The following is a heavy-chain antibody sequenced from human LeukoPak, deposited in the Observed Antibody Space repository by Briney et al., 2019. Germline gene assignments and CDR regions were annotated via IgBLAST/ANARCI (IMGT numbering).Heavy chain of an antibody. D-gene: IGHD1-26*01. CDR2: ISGSGGST. Sequence: GGSLRLSCAASGFTFSSYAMSWVRQAPGKGLEWVSAISGSGGSTYYADSVKGRFTISRDNSKNTLYLQMNSLRAGDTAVYYCVIAPVWLLPAPSFDYWGPGTLVTVSS. J-gene: IGHJ4*02. CDR1: GFTFSSYA. V-gene: IGHV3-23*01. CDR3: VIAPVWLLPAPSFDY.